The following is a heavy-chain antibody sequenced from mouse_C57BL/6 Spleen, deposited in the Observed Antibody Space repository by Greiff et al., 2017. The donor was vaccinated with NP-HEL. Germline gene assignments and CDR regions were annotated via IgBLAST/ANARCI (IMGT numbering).Heavy chain of an antibody. D-gene: IGHD2-5*01. V-gene: IGHV14-4*01. CDR1: GFNIKDDY. CDR3: TTKAYYSNYYFDY. CDR2: IDPENGDT. Sequence: VQLQQSGAELVRPGASVKLSCTASGFNIKDDYMHWVKQRPEQGLEWIGWIDPENGDTEYASKFQGKATITADTSSNTAYLQLSSLTSEDTAVYYCTTKAYYSNYYFDYWGQGTTLTVSS. J-gene: IGHJ2*01.